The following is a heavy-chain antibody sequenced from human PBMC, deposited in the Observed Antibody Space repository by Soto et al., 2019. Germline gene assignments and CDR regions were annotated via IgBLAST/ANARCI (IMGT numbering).Heavy chain of an antibody. Sequence: EVQLVESGGGLVKPGGSLRLSCAASGFTFSSYSMNWVRQAPGKGLEWVSSISSSSSYIYYADSVKGRFTISRDNAKNSLYLQMNSLRAEDTAVYYCARDLQAAAGTVHPNWFDPWGQGTLVTVSS. CDR1: GFTFSSYS. CDR3: ARDLQAAAGTVHPNWFDP. V-gene: IGHV3-21*01. CDR2: ISSSSSYI. D-gene: IGHD6-13*01. J-gene: IGHJ5*02.